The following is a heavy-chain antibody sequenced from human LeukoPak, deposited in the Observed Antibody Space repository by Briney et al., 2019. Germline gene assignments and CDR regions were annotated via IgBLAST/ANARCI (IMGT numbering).Heavy chain of an antibody. Sequence: PSETLSLTCTVSGGSISSSSYYWSWIRQPAGKGLEWIGRIYTSGSTNYNPSLKSRVTISVDTSKNQFSLMLSSVTAADTAVYYCAEGGTGHLDYWGQGILVTVSS. CDR3: AEGGTGHLDY. CDR2: IYTSGST. V-gene: IGHV4-61*02. J-gene: IGHJ4*02. D-gene: IGHD1-1*01. CDR1: GGSISSSSYY.